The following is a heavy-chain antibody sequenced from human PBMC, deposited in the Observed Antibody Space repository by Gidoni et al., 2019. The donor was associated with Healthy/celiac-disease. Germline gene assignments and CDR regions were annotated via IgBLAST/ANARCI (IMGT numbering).Heavy chain of an antibody. V-gene: IGHV4-39*01. CDR3: ARQESGSEYYFDY. CDR1: GGSISSRSYY. D-gene: IGHD1-26*01. Sequence: QLQLQESGPGLVKPSETLSLTCTVSGGSISSRSYYWGWIRQPPGKGLEWIGSIYYSGSTYYNPSLKSRVTISVDTSKNQFSLKLSSVTAADTAVYYCARQESGSEYYFDYWGQGTLVTVSS. CDR2: IYYSGST. J-gene: IGHJ4*02.